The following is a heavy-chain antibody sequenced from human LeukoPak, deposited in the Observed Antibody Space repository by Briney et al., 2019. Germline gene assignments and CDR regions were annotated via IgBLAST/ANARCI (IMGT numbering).Heavy chain of an antibody. Sequence: SETLSLTCTVFGGSISTSSYYWGWIRQPPGKGLEWIGNIHNSESTYYNPSLKSRVTMSVDTSKNQFSLKLSSVTAADTAVYYCARQVTFGYAFAYYFDYWGQGSLVTVSS. J-gene: IGHJ4*02. V-gene: IGHV4-39*01. D-gene: IGHD5-18*01. CDR3: ARQVTFGYAFAYYFDY. CDR1: GGSISTSSYY. CDR2: IHNSEST.